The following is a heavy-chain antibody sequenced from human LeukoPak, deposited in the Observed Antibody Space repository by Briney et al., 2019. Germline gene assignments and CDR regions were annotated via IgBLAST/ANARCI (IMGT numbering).Heavy chain of an antibody. D-gene: IGHD2/OR15-2a*01. V-gene: IGHV4-30-4*08. CDR2: IYYSGST. J-gene: IGHJ6*02. Sequence: LRLSCAASGFTFSSYSMNWVRQPPGKGLEWIGYIYYSGSTYYNPSLKSRVTISVDTSKNQFSLKLSSVTAADTAVYYCARDKEVLWLSYGMDVWGQGTTVTVSS. CDR3: ARDKEVLWLSYGMDV. CDR1: GFTFSSYS.